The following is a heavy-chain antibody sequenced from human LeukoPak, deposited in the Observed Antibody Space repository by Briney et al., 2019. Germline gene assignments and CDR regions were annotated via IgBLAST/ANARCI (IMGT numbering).Heavy chain of an antibody. Sequence: PSETLSLTCTVSGVSISSYYWSWIRQPPGKGLEWIGYIYYSGSTNYNPSLKSRVTISVDTSKNQFSLKLSSVTAADTAVYYCARHLAVTGHYYYYGMDVWGQGTTVTVSS. CDR1: GVSISSYY. CDR2: IYYSGST. V-gene: IGHV4-59*08. J-gene: IGHJ6*02. D-gene: IGHD4-23*01. CDR3: ARHLAVTGHYYYYGMDV.